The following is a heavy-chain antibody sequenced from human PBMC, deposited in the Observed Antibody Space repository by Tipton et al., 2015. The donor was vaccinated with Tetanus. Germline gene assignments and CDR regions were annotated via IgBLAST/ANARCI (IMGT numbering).Heavy chain of an antibody. CDR1: GGSISSSAYY. D-gene: IGHD2-15*01. V-gene: IGHV4-39*01. J-gene: IGHJ5*02. CDR2: IYYSGST. CDR3: ATSGGGHCGAKCLINFFDP. Sequence: LRLSCTVSGGSISSSAYYWGWIRQPPGKGLEWIGSIYYSGSTYYNPSLKSRVTISVDTSKNQFSLKLRPVTAADTAVYYCATSGGGHCGAKCLINFFDPWGQGTLVTVSS.